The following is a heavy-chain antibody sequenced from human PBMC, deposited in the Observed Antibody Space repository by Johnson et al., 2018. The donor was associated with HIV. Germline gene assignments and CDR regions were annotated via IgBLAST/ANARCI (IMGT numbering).Heavy chain of an antibody. CDR3: AKVAVATAAGGVALDI. CDR2: IRYDGSNK. J-gene: IGHJ3*02. CDR1: GFTFDDYG. Sequence: QVQLVESGGGVVRPGESLRLSCAASGFTFDDYGMSWVRQAPGKGLEWVAFIRYDGSNKYYADSVKGRFTISRDNSKNTLYLQMNSLRAEDTAVYYCAKVAVATAAGGVALDIWGPGTMVTVS. V-gene: IGHV3-30*02. D-gene: IGHD6-13*01.